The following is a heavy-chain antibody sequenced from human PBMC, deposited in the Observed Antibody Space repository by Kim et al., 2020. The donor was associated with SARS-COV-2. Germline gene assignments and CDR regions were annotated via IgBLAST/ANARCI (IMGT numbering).Heavy chain of an antibody. CDR2: MDPDNGKT. Sequence: ASVKVSCKASGYTFKRYDINWVRQATGQGLEWMGWMDPDNGKTGYAEKFQGRVTMSRDSSISTGFMELSDLRSDDTAIYYCVRGAAPMVSGGGHWGQGTPVIVSS. J-gene: IGHJ4*02. CDR1: GYTFKRYD. V-gene: IGHV1-8*01. D-gene: IGHD5-18*01. CDR3: VRGAAPMVSGGGH.